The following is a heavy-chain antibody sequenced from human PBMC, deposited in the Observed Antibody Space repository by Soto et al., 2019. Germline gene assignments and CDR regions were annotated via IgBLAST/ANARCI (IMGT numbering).Heavy chain of an antibody. CDR3: AKDIVVVVAATTLDY. V-gene: IGHV3-23*01. CDR2: ISGSGGST. CDR1: GFTFSSYA. Sequence: GGSLRLSCAASGFTFSSYAMSWVRQAPGKGLEWVSAISGSGGSTYYADSVKGRFTISRDNSKNTLYLQMNSLRAEDTAVYYCAKDIVVVVAATTLDYWGQGTLVTVSS. J-gene: IGHJ4*02. D-gene: IGHD2-15*01.